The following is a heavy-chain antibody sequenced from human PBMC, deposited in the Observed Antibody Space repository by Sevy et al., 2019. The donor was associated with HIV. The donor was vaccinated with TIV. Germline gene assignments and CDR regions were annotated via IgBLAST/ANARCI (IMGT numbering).Heavy chain of an antibody. V-gene: IGHV3-23*01. Sequence: GGSLRLSCAVSGFTFSNYAMSWVRQAPGKGLEWVSAISGRDTGTFYAASVKGRFTISRDNSKNTLYLQMNSLRAEDTALYYCAKDTIVGVGEALDVWGRGTMVTVSS. CDR1: GFTFSNYA. D-gene: IGHD3-22*01. J-gene: IGHJ3*01. CDR3: AKDTIVGVGEALDV. CDR2: ISGRDTGT.